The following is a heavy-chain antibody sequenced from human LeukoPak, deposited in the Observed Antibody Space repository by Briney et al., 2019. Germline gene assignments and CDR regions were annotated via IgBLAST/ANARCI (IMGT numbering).Heavy chain of an antibody. D-gene: IGHD3-22*01. J-gene: IGHJ4*02. CDR2: INPSGGST. V-gene: IGHV1-46*01. Sequence: ASVKVSCKASGYTFTSYYMHWVRQAPGQGLEWVGIINPSGGSTSYAQKFQGRVTMTRDTSTSTVYMELSSLRSEDTAVYYCARDPDYYDSSGSLDYWGQGTLVTVSS. CDR3: ARDPDYYDSSGSLDY. CDR1: GYTFTSYY.